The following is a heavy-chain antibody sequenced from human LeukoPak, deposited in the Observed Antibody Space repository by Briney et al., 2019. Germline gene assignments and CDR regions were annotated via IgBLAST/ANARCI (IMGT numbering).Heavy chain of an antibody. J-gene: IGHJ6*04. Sequence: SETLSLTCTVSGDSITNYYWTWIRQSAGKGLQWIGRINTSGNTNYNPYLKSRVTMSLDTSKNQFSLNLSSVTAADTAVYYCAGDRLGFRVDVWGKGTTVTVSS. CDR3: AGDRLGFRVDV. D-gene: IGHD3-10*01. CDR2: INTSGNT. CDR1: GDSITNYY. V-gene: IGHV4-4*07.